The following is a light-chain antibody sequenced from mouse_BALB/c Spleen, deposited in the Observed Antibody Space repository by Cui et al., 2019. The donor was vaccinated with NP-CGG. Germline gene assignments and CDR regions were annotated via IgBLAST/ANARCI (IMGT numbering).Light chain of an antibody. CDR2: GTN. CDR3: ALWYSNHWV. V-gene: IGLV1*01. CDR1: TGAVTTSNY. Sequence: QAVVTQESALTTSPGETVTLTCRSSTGAVTTSNYANWVQEKPDHLFTGLIGGTNNRPPGVPAGFSGSLIGDKAALTIIGAQTEDEAIYFCALWYSNHWVFGGGTKLTVL. J-gene: IGLJ1*01.